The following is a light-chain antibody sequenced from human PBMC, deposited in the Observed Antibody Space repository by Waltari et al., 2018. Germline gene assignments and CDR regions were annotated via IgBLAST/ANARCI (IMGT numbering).Light chain of an antibody. CDR3: AAWDDTLSGVV. CDR1: SSNIGSTH. Sequence: QSVLTQSPSASAAPGQRVTISCSGSSSNIGSTHVYWYPHVPGTAPILLLHRNNLRPSGVPDRSSGSKSGPSASLAVIGLRSEDEAEYYCAAWDDTLSGVVVGGGTKLTVL. J-gene: IGLJ2*01. V-gene: IGLV1-47*01. CDR2: RNN.